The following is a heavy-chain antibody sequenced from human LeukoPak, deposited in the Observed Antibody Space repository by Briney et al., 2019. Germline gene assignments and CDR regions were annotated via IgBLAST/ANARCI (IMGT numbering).Heavy chain of an antibody. D-gene: IGHD3-10*01. CDR2: INHSGST. J-gene: IGHJ4*02. CDR1: GGSFSGYY. CDR3: ARRRTMRGFGAIFDY. V-gene: IGHV4-34*01. Sequence: RASETLSLTCAVYGGSFSGYYWSWIRQPPGKGLEWIGEINHSGSTNYNPSLKSRVTISVDTSKNQFSLKLSSVTAADTAVYYCARRRTMRGFGAIFDYWGQGTLVTVSS.